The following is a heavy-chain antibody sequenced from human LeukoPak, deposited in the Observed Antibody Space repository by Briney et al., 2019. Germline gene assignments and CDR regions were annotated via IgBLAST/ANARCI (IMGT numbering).Heavy chain of an antibody. J-gene: IGHJ3*02. CDR2: INPNSGGT. Sequence: ASVKVSCKASGYTFTGYYMHWVRQAPGQGLEWMGWINPNSGGTNYAQKFQGRVTMTRDTSIHTVYLELRRLSSDDAAVYFCARALRLANEALDIWGQGTMVTVSS. CDR1: GYTFTGYY. V-gene: IGHV1-2*02. D-gene: IGHD1-1*01. CDR3: ARALRLANEALDI.